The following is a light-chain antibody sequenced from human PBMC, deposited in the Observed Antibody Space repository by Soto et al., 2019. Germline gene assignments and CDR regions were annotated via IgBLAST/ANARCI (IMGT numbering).Light chain of an antibody. J-gene: IGLJ1*01. CDR2: DVS. V-gene: IGLV2-14*01. CDR3: SSYTSSSTLYA. CDR1: SSDVGRYNY. Sequence: QSVLTQPASVSGSPGQSITISCTGTSSDVGRYNYVSWYQQHPGKAPKLMIHDVSNRPSGVSDRFSGSKSGNTASLTISGLQAEDDADYYCSSYTSSSTLYAFGTGTKLTVL.